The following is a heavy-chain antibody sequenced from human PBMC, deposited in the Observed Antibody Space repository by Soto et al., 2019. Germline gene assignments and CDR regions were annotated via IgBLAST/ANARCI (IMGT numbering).Heavy chain of an antibody. J-gene: IGHJ3*01. Sequence: QVHLVQSGAEVKKPGASVKVSCMASGYNFIAQNIHWVRQAPGLVLEWMGKMNPNSGGSDYAQEFQGRVPVTSDTSISTVYMELNSLKSDDKAVYYCARDRHLKSPSAAFDLWVQGTMVIVSS. CDR1: GYNFIAQN. CDR3: ARDRHLKSPSAAFDL. V-gene: IGHV1-2*02. CDR2: MNPNSGGS.